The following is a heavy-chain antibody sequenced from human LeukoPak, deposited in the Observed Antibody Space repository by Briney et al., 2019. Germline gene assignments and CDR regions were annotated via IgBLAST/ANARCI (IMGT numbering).Heavy chain of an antibody. CDR2: IYYSGST. CDR3: ARDGGSYWRGIDY. Sequence: SETLSLTCAVSGDSISSGGYSWSWIRQPPGKGLEWIGYIYYSGSTNYNPSLKSRVTISVDTSKNQFSLKLSSVTAADTAVYYCARDGGSYWRGIDYWGQGTLVAVSS. D-gene: IGHD1-26*01. CDR1: GDSISSGGYS. J-gene: IGHJ4*02. V-gene: IGHV4-61*08.